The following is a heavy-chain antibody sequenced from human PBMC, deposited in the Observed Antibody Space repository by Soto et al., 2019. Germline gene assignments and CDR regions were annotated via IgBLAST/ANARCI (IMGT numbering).Heavy chain of an antibody. D-gene: IGHD3-10*01. CDR2: ISPSDGST. Sequence: ASVKVSCRASGYTFTTYEMYWVRQAPGQGLEWMGIISPSDGSTTYAQKFQGWVTMTRDTSISTAYMELSRLRSDDTAVYYCARGANYYGSGSYYMPGYYYYGMDVWGQGTTVTVSS. V-gene: IGHV1-46*01. CDR1: GYTFTTYE. CDR3: ARGANYYGSGSYYMPGYYYYGMDV. J-gene: IGHJ6*02.